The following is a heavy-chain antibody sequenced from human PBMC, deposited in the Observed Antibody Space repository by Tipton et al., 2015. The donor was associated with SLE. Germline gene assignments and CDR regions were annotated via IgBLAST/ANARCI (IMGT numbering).Heavy chain of an antibody. J-gene: IGHJ4*02. CDR2: IYSSGST. V-gene: IGHV4-59*08. CDR3: VRGSYYYFDY. Sequence: TLSLTCTVSGGSIRSYYWSWIRQPPGKGLEWIGYIYSSGSTNYNPSLKTRVTISVATSKNQFSLKLNSVTAADTAVYFCVRGSYYYFDYWGQGALVTVSS. CDR1: GGSIRSYY. D-gene: IGHD2-21*01.